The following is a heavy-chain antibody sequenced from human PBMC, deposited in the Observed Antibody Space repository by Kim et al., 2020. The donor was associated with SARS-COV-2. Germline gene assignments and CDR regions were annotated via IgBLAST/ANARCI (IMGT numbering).Heavy chain of an antibody. J-gene: IGHJ4*02. CDR3: ARAPYYDILTGYPWGTMGKDY. CDR1: GFTFSSYA. Sequence: GGSLRLSCAASGFTFSSYAMHWVRQAPGKGLEWVAVISYDGSNKYYADSVKGRFTISRDNSKNTLYLQMNSLRAEDTAVYYCARAPYYDILTGYPWGTMGKDYWGQGTLVTVSS. V-gene: IGHV3-30*04. CDR2: ISYDGSNK. D-gene: IGHD3-9*01.